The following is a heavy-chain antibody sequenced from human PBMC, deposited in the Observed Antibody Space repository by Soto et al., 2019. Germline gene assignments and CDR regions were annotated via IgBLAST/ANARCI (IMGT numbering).Heavy chain of an antibody. J-gene: IGHJ4*02. D-gene: IGHD2-15*01. CDR1: GGSFSGYY. CDR3: ARGGGLWTY. Sequence: LSETLSLTCAVYGGSFSGYYWSWIRQPPGKGLEWIGEINHSGSTNYNPSLKSRVTISVDTSKNQFSLKLSSVTAADTAVYYCARGGGLWTYWGQGTLVTVSS. CDR2: INHSGST. V-gene: IGHV4-34*01.